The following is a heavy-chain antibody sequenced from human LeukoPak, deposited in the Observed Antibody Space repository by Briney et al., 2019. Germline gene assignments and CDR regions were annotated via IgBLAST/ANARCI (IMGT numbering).Heavy chain of an antibody. V-gene: IGHV4-61*01. D-gene: IGHD6-19*01. CDR1: GGSVSSGSYY. CDR2: IYYSGST. CDR3: ARALDSSGWYGPVPFYFDY. Sequence: SETLSLTCTVSGGSVSSGSYYWSWIRQPPGKGLEWIGYIYYSGSTNYNPSLKSRVTIPVDTSKNQFSLKLSSVTAADTAVYYCARALDSSGWYGPVPFYFDYWGQGTLVTVSS. J-gene: IGHJ4*02.